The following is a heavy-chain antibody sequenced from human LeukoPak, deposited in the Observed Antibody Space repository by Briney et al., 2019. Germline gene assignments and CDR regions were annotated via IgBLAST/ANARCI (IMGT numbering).Heavy chain of an antibody. D-gene: IGHD2-15*01. CDR2: IYYSGST. Sequence: SETLSLTCTVSGGSISSYYWSWIRQPPGKGLEWIGYIYYSGSTNYNPSLKSRVTISVDTSKNQFSLKLSSVTAADTAVYYCARDSPPRKYCSGGSCYFGYFDYWGQGTLVTVSS. J-gene: IGHJ4*02. CDR1: GGSISSYY. CDR3: ARDSPPRKYCSGGSCYFGYFDY. V-gene: IGHV4-59*01.